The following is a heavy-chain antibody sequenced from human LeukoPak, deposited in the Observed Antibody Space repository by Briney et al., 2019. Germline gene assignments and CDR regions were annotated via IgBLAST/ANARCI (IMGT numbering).Heavy chain of an antibody. CDR3: ARDRLDAVAGTRGFDY. J-gene: IGHJ4*02. Sequence: GGSLRLSCAASGFTFSNYGMHWVRQAPGKGLEWVSFTLLNGNNNYYADSVKGRFTISRDNSNNTLYLQMNSLRPEDTAVYSCARDRLDAVAGTRGFDYWGQGILVTVSS. D-gene: IGHD6-19*01. V-gene: IGHV3-30*02. CDR2: TLLNGNNN. CDR1: GFTFSNYG.